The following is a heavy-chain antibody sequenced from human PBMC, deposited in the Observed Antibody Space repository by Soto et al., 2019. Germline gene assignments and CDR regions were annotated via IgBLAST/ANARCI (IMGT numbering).Heavy chain of an antibody. D-gene: IGHD1-26*01. J-gene: IGHJ3*02. CDR1: GFAFSSYS. CDR3: ARDSENSKWELLPNDAFDI. Sequence: GGSLRLSCAASGFAFSSYSMNWARQAPGKGLEWVSSISSSSSYIYYADSVKGRFTISRDNAKNSLYLQMNSLRAEDTAVYYCARDSENSKWELLPNDAFDIWGQGTMVTVSS. V-gene: IGHV3-21*01. CDR2: ISSSSSYI.